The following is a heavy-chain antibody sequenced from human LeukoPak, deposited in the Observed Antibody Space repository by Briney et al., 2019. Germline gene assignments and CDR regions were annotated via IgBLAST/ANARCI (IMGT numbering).Heavy chain of an antibody. CDR3: ARSGYYDNVWGSYN. J-gene: IGHJ4*02. V-gene: IGHV4-59*08. D-gene: IGHD3-16*01. Sequence: SETLSLTCTVSGGSISNYYWTWIRQPPEKGLEWIGYIYYSGSTNYNPSLKSRVSISVDTSNNQFSLKLNSVTAADTAVYYCARSGYYDNVWGSYNWGQGTLVTVPS. CDR1: GGSISNYY. CDR2: IYYSGST.